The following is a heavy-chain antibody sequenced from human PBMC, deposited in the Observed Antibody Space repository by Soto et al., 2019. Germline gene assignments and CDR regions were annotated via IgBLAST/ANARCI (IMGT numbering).Heavy chain of an antibody. CDR3: ARYRRGAVAGYTLDN. J-gene: IGHJ4*02. Sequence: PSETLYLTCTVSGGSISSNYWTWIRQPPGKGLEWIGYVYNSGSTNYNPSLKSRVTISEDTSKSQFSLKVNSVTAADTAVYYCARYRRGAVAGYTLDNWGQGILVTVSS. D-gene: IGHD6-13*01. V-gene: IGHV4-59*01. CDR2: VYNSGST. CDR1: GGSISSNY.